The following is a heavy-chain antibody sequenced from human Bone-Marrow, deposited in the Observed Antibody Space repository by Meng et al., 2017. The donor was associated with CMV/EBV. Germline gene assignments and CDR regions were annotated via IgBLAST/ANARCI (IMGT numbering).Heavy chain of an antibody. CDR3: ARGADTLGYCSSTSCPLGY. Sequence: ASVKVSCKASGYTFTSYYMHWVRQAPGQGLEWMGIINPSGGSTSYAQKFQGRVTMTRDTSTSTVYMELSSLRSEDTAVYYCARGADTLGYCSSTSCPLGYWGQGTRVTVSS. CDR2: INPSGGST. D-gene: IGHD2-2*01. CDR1: GYTFTSYY. J-gene: IGHJ4*02. V-gene: IGHV1-46*01.